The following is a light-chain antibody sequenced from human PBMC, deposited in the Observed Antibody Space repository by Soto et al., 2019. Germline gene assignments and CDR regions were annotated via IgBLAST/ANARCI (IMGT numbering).Light chain of an antibody. CDR3: QSYDSSRSPLYV. CDR1: SSNIGAGYD. V-gene: IGLV1-40*01. J-gene: IGLJ1*01. Sequence: QSVLTQPPSVSGAPGQRVSISCTGSSSNIGAGYDVHWYQHRPGTAPKLLIYANNNRPSGVPDRFSGSKSGTSASLAITGLQAEDEADYYCQSYDSSRSPLYVFGTGTKLTVL. CDR2: ANN.